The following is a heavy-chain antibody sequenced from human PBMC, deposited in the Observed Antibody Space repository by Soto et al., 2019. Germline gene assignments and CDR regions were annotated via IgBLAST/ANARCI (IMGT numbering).Heavy chain of an antibody. Sequence: SETLSLTCTVSGGSVSSGSYYWSWIRQPPGKGLEWIGYIYYSGSTNYNPSLKSRVTISVDTSKNQFSLRLSSVTAADTAVYYCARLPQEYNYYGMDVWGQGTTVTVSS. J-gene: IGHJ6*02. CDR3: ARLPQEYNYYGMDV. V-gene: IGHV4-61*01. CDR2: IYYSGST. D-gene: IGHD1-1*01. CDR1: GGSVSSGSYY.